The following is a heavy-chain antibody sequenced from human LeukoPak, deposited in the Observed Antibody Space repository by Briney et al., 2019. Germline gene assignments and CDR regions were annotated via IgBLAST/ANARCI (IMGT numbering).Heavy chain of an antibody. CDR2: FDPEDGET. D-gene: IGHD2-21*02. CDR1: GYTLTELS. Sequence: ASVKVSCKVSGYTLTELSMHWVRQAPGKGLEWMGGFDPEDGETIYAQKFQGRVTITADKSTSTAYMELSSLRSEDTAVYYCARERNRMTYFDYWGQGTLVTVSS. V-gene: IGHV1-24*01. J-gene: IGHJ4*02. CDR3: ARERNRMTYFDY.